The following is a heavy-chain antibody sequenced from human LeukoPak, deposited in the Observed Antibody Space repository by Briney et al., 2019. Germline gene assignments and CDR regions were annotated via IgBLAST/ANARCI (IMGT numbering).Heavy chain of an antibody. CDR2: ISGSGGST. J-gene: IGHJ4*02. Sequence: GGSLRLSCATSGFTFSSYAISWVRQAPGKGLEWVSGISGSGGSTHYADSVKGQFTISRDNSKNTLWLQMNSLRAEDTALYYCAKKGDSGWVFDYWGPGNLVTVSS. D-gene: IGHD6-19*01. CDR1: GFTFSSYA. CDR3: AKKGDSGWVFDY. V-gene: IGHV3-23*01.